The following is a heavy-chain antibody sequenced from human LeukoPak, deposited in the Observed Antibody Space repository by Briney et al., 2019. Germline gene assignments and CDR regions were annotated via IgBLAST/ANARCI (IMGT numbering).Heavy chain of an antibody. CDR1: GFSLSTNGMR. V-gene: IGHV2-70*01. CDR2: IDWDDDK. CDR3: ARSSYDILTGYYNWFDP. D-gene: IGHD3-9*01. J-gene: IGHJ5*02. Sequence: ESGPALVKPTQPLTLTCTFSGFSLSTNGMRVSWSRQAPGKALEWLALIDWDDDKYYSTSLKTRLTISKDTSKNQVVLTMINMDPVDTATYYCARSSYDILTGYYNWFDPWGQGILVTVSS.